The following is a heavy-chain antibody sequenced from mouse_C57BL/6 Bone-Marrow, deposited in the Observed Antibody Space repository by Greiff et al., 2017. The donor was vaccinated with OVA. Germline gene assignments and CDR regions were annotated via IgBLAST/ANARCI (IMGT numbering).Heavy chain of an antibody. CDR2: INPNNGGT. J-gene: IGHJ2*01. CDR1: GYTFTDYY. CDR3: ARRAPYYYGRSWYFDY. D-gene: IGHD1-1*01. V-gene: IGHV1-26*01. Sequence: VQLQQSGPELVKPGASVKISCKASGYTFTDYYMNWVKQSHGKSLEWIGDINPNNGGTSYNQKFKGKATLTVDKSSSTAYMELRSLTSEDSAVYYCARRAPYYYGRSWYFDYWGQGTTLTVSS.